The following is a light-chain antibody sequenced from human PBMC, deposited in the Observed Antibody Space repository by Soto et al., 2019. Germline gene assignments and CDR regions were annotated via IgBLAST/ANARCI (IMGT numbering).Light chain of an antibody. V-gene: IGKV3-11*01. CDR3: QQRSNWPPIT. Sequence: EIVLTQSPATLSLFPGAKAALSCLASQSVSSYLAWYQQKPGQAPRLLIYDASNRATGIPARFSGSGSGTDFTPTISSLEPEDFAVYYCQQRSNWPPITFGQGTRLEIK. J-gene: IGKJ5*01. CDR1: QSVSSY. CDR2: DAS.